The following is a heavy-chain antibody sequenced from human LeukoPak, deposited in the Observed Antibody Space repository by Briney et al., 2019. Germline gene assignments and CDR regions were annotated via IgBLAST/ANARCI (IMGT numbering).Heavy chain of an antibody. J-gene: IGHJ6*02. D-gene: IGHD1-14*01. CDR3: ARDRKRFGYYYYGMDV. Sequence: PGGSLRLSCAASGFTFSSYWMSWVRQAPGKGLEWVANIKQDGSEKYYVDSVKGRFTISRDNAKNSLYLQMNSLRAEDTAVYYCARDRKRFGYYYYGMDVWGQGTTVTVSS. V-gene: IGHV3-7*01. CDR2: IKQDGSEK. CDR1: GFTFSSYW.